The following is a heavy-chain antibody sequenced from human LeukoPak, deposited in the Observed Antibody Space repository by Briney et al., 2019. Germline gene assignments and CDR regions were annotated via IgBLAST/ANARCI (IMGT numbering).Heavy chain of an antibody. V-gene: IGHV4-30-4*01. Sequence: PSETLSLTCTVSGGSISSGDYYWSWIRQPPGKGLEWIGYIYYSGSTYYNPSLKSRVTISVDTSKNQFSLKLSSVTAADTAVYYCASQPDYGDYVYFDYWGQGTLVTVSS. CDR2: IYYSGST. CDR1: GGSISSGDYY. J-gene: IGHJ4*02. D-gene: IGHD4-17*01. CDR3: ASQPDYGDYVYFDY.